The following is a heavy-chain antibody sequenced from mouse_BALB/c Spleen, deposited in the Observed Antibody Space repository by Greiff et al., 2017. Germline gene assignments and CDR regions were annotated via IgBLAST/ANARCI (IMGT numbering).Heavy chain of an antibody. V-gene: IGHV2-9*02. D-gene: IGHD1-1*01. Sequence: VQLQQSGPGLVAPSQSLSITCTVSGFSLTSYGVHWVRQPPGKGLEWLGVIWAGGSTNYNSALMSRLSISKDNSKSQVFLKMNSLQTDDTAMYYCARGYYGSSHLAYWGQGTLVTVSA. CDR2: IWAGGST. J-gene: IGHJ3*01. CDR1: GFSLTSYG. CDR3: ARGYYGSSHLAY.